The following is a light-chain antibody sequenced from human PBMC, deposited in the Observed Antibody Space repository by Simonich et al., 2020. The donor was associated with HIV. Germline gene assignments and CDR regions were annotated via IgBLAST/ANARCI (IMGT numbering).Light chain of an antibody. Sequence: DIVMTQSPDSLAVSLGERATINCKSSQSVLYSSNNKNYLAWYQQKPGQPPKLLIYGAATRESGVPDLFSGSGSGTDFTLTISSLQAEDVAVYYCQQYYSTPRTFGQGTKVEIK. CDR2: GAA. J-gene: IGKJ1*01. CDR3: QQYYSTPRT. CDR1: QSVLYSSNNKNY. V-gene: IGKV4-1*01.